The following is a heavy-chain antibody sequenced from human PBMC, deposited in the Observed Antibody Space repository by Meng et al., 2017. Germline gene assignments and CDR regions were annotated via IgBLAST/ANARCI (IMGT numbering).Heavy chain of an antibody. CDR1: GFTFSSYA. CDR2: ISYDGSNK. V-gene: IGHV3-30*04. CDR3: AREQTAAAGAFDI. D-gene: IGHD6-25*01. J-gene: IGHJ3*02. Sequence: GGSLRLSCAASGFTFSSYAMHWVRQAPGKGLEWVAVISYDGSNKYYADSVKGRFTISRDNSKNTLYLQMNSLRAEDTAVYYCAREQTAAAGAFDIWGQGTIVTRLL.